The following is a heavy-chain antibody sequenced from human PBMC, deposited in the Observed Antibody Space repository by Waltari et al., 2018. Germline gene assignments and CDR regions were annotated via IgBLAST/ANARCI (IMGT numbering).Heavy chain of an antibody. V-gene: IGHV4-4*02. D-gene: IGHD2-15*01. Sequence: QLQLQESGPGLVNPSGTLSLSCAVSGDSVTSTYLWNWVRQSPQRGLEWIGQVHGSGRTNYSPSFASRITVSIDTSNNQFSLKLTAATAADTAVYYCARDRGRGLYLDTWGPGTLVTVSP. J-gene: IGHJ4*02. CDR1: GDSVTSTYL. CDR3: ARDRGRGLYLDT. CDR2: VHGSGRT.